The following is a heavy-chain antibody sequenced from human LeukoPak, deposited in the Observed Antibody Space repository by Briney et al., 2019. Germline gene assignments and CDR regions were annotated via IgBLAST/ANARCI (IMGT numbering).Heavy chain of an antibody. Sequence: ASVKVSCKASGYTFTGYYMHWVRQAPGQGLEWMGWINPNSGSTNYAQKFQGRATMTRDTSISTAYMELSRLRSDDTAVYYCARASRITIFGVVDYYFDYWGQGTLVTVSS. J-gene: IGHJ4*02. CDR2: INPNSGST. D-gene: IGHD3-3*01. CDR1: GYTFTGYY. CDR3: ARASRITIFGVVDYYFDY. V-gene: IGHV1-2*02.